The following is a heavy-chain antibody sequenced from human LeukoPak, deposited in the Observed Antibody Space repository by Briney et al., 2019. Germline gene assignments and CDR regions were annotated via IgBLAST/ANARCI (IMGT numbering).Heavy chain of an antibody. V-gene: IGHV3-53*01. Sequence: GGSLTLSCAASGFTVSSNYMSWVRQAPGKGLEWVSIIYSGASTYYADSVKGRFTISRDKSKNTLYLQMNSLRAEDTAVYYCARGRWPGAFDIWGQGTMVTVSS. D-gene: IGHD2-15*01. J-gene: IGHJ3*02. CDR3: ARGRWPGAFDI. CDR1: GFTVSSNY. CDR2: IYSGAST.